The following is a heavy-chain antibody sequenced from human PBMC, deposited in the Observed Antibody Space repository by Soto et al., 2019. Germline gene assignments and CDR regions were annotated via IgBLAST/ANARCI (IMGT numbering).Heavy chain of an antibody. CDR3: ERMATSGTLNWFDP. J-gene: IGHJ5*02. CDR2: MNPNSGNG. Sequence: ASVKVSCKASRYAFSNNDMSWVRQGTGQGLEWMGWMNPNSGNGGYAQKYQGRVTMTRDTSTSTAYMELSSLTSEDTAIYYCERMATSGTLNWFDPWGQGTLVTVSS. CDR1: RYAFSNND. V-gene: IGHV1-8*01.